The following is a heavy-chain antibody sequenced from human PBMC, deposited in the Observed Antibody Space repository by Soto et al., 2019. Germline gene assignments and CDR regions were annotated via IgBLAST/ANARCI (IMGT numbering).Heavy chain of an antibody. Sequence: SVKVSCKASGFTFTSSAVQWVRQARGQRLEWIGWIVVGSGNTNYAQKFQERVTITRDMSTSTAYMELSSLRSEDTAVYYCAAEVGATPYYYYGMEVWGQGTTVTVSS. J-gene: IGHJ6*02. V-gene: IGHV1-58*01. CDR2: IVVGSGNT. CDR3: AAEVGATPYYYYGMEV. D-gene: IGHD1-26*01. CDR1: GFTFTSSA.